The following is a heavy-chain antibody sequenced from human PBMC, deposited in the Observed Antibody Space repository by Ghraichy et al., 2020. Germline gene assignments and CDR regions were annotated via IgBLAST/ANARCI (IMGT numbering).Heavy chain of an antibody. CDR1: GGSISSSSYY. V-gene: IGHV4-39*01. CDR3: ARGTSMEQTDY. CDR2: IYYSGST. J-gene: IGHJ4*02. Sequence: SETLSLTCTVSGGSISSSSYYWGWIRQPPGKGLEWIGSIYYSGSTYYNPSLKSRVTISVDTSKNQFSLKLSSVTAADTAVYYCARGTSMEQTDYWGQGTLVTVSS. D-gene: IGHD1-1*01.